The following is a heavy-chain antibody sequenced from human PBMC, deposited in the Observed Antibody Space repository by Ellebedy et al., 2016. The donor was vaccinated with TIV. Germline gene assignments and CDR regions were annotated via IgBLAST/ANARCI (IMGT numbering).Heavy chain of an antibody. CDR2: IIPIFRTP. J-gene: IGHJ4*01. CDR3: ARDSYGLGSYAN. D-gene: IGHD3-10*01. V-gene: IGHV1-69*13. Sequence: AASVNVSCKPSLCTFNSSALNWLRQPPGQRPEWLERIIPIFRTPNYAQTFQGRVTITADESTSTVYMELSSRTSEDTAVYYCARDSYGLGSYANWGQGTLVTVSS. CDR1: LCTFNSSA.